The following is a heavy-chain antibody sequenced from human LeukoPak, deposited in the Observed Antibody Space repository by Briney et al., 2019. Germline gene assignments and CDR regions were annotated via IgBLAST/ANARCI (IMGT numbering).Heavy chain of an antibody. CDR3: AKARPCTNNICHGDFDY. Sequence: PGGSLRLSCAASVFTFSNYAMSWVRQAPGKGLGWVSGISGSGGDTYYTDSVKAPFTISRDNSKNTLYLQMNSMRAEETAVYYCAKARPCTNNICHGDFDYWGQGTLVTVSS. V-gene: IGHV3-23*01. J-gene: IGHJ4*02. CDR2: ISGSGGDT. CDR1: VFTFSNYA. D-gene: IGHD2-8*01.